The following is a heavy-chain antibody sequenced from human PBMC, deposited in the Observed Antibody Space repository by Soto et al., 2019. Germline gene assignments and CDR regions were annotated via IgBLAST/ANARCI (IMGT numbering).Heavy chain of an antibody. D-gene: IGHD7-27*01. CDR1: GFTFSSYG. CDR3: AKDLLGPGRAYGMDV. J-gene: IGHJ6*02. V-gene: IGHV3-30*18. Sequence: PGGSLRLSCAASGFTFSSYGMHWVRQAPGKGLEWVAVISYDGSTKYYADSVKGRFTISRDNSKNTLYLQMNSLRAEDTAVYYCAKDLLGPGRAYGMDVWGQGTTVTVSS. CDR2: ISYDGSTK.